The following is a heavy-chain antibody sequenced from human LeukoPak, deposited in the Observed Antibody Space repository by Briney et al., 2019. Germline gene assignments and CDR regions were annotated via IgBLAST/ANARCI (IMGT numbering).Heavy chain of an antibody. D-gene: IGHD5-18*01. CDR2: IIPIFGTA. V-gene: IGHV1-69*01. J-gene: IGHJ4*02. CDR3: ARGAGAVVDTAMVFDY. CDR1: GGTFSSYA. Sequence: SVKVSCKASGGTFSSYAISWVRQAPGQGLEWMGGIIPIFGTANYAQKFQGRVTTTADESTSTAYMELSSLRSEDTAVYYCARGAGAVVDTAMVFDYWGQGTLVTVSS.